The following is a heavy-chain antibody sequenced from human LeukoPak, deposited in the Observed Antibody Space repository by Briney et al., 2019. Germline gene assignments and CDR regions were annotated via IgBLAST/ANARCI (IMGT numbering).Heavy chain of an antibody. Sequence: PGGSLRLSCAASGFTFSSYWMSWVRQAPGKGLEWVANINKDGSEQVYLDSVKGRFTISSDNAKNSLFLQMNTLRAEDTAVYYCARDPYRSTLTYGMYVWGQGTTVTVSS. J-gene: IGHJ6*02. CDR1: GFTFSSYW. CDR3: ARDPYRSTLTYGMYV. D-gene: IGHD6-6*01. CDR2: INKDGSEQ. V-gene: IGHV3-7*01.